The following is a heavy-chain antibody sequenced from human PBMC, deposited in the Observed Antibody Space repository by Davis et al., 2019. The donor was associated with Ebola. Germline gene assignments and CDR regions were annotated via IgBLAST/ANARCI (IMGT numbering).Heavy chain of an antibody. Sequence: SGPTLVKPTQTLTLTCTFSGFSLSTSGMCVSWIRQPPGKALEWLALIDWDDDKYYSTSLKTRLTISKDTSKNQVVLTMTNMDPVDTATYYCARAYIVGATMYYYYGMDVWGQGTTVTVSS. V-gene: IGHV2-70*01. CDR1: GFSLSTSGMC. D-gene: IGHD1-26*01. CDR3: ARAYIVGATMYYYYGMDV. CDR2: IDWDDDK. J-gene: IGHJ6*02.